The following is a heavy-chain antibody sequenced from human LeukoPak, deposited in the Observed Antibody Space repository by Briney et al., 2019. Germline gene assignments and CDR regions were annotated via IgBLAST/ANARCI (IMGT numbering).Heavy chain of an antibody. CDR1: GFTVSDNY. V-gene: IGHV3-53*01. J-gene: IGHJ4*02. D-gene: IGHD3-3*01. CDR3: AKERTSGYYFFDY. Sequence: PGGSLRLSCAASGFTVSDNYMSWVRQAPGKGLEWVSLIYSGGSTYYADSVKGRFTISRDSSKNTLYLQMNSLRAEDTAVYYCAKERTSGYYFFDYWGQGTLVTVSS. CDR2: IYSGGST.